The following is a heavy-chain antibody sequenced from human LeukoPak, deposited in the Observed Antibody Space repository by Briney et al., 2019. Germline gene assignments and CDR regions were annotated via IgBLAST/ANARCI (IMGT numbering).Heavy chain of an antibody. V-gene: IGHV3-23*01. Sequence: GGSLRLSCAASRFTFSSYAMSWVRQAPGKGLEWVSTISGGGGSTYYADSVKGRFTTSRDNSKNTLYLQMNSLRADDTAVYYCARSPTAINGYFDPWGQGTLVTVSS. J-gene: IGHJ5*02. D-gene: IGHD2-2*01. CDR1: RFTFSSYA. CDR3: ARSPTAINGYFDP. CDR2: ISGGGGST.